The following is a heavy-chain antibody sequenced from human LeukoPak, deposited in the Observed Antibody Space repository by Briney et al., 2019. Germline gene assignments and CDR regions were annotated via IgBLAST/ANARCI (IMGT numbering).Heavy chain of an antibody. CDR3: ARWGPCSSTSCYGFDY. D-gene: IGHD2-2*01. CDR2: ISYDGSNK. Sequence: GRSLRLSCAASGFTFSSYAMHWVRQAPGKGLEWVAVISYDGSNKYYADSVKGRFTTSRDNSKNTLYLQMNSLRAEDTAVYYCARWGPCSSTSCYGFDYWGQGTLVTVSS. J-gene: IGHJ4*02. CDR1: GFTFSSYA. V-gene: IGHV3-30-3*01.